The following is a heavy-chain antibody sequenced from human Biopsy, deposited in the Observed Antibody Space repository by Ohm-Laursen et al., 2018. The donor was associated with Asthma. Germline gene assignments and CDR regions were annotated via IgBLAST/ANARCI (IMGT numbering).Heavy chain of an antibody. CDR3: ARLADCSGGACYPYGWFDP. V-gene: IGHV4-31*03. CDR2: INYSGST. D-gene: IGHD2-15*01. J-gene: IGHJ5*02. CDR1: GGSLSSGPYY. Sequence: SQTLSLTCTVSGGSLSSGPYYWSWVRQHPGKGLEWIGYINYSGSTFYSPSLESRVTVSVDTSKNQFSLKLSSVTAADTAVYYCARLADCSGGACYPYGWFDPWGQGTRVTVSS.